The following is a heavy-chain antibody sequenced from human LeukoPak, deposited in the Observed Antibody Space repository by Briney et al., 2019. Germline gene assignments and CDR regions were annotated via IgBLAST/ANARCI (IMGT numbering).Heavy chain of an antibody. CDR3: ARGLTPDRWLVSVHDAFDI. D-gene: IGHD6-19*01. Sequence: PGGSLRLSCAASGFTFDDYAMHWVRQAPGKGLEWVSGISWNSGSIGYADSVKGRFTISRDNAKNSLYLQMNSLRAEDTAVYYCARGLTPDRWLVSVHDAFDIWGQGTMVTVSS. CDR1: GFTFDDYA. CDR2: ISWNSGSI. J-gene: IGHJ3*02. V-gene: IGHV3-9*01.